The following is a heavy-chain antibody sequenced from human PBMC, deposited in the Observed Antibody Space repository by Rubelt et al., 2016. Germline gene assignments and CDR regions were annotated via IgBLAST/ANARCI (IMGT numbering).Heavy chain of an antibody. CDR3: AKSGCSGGSCYFYYFDS. J-gene: IGHJ4*02. CDR1: GFAFSGYT. V-gene: IGHV3-48*02. D-gene: IGHD2-15*01. Sequence: GGLVQPGGSLRLSCAASGFAFSGYTMNWVRQAPGKGLEWISYISVSSTTIYYADSVKGRFTISRDNARNSLYLQMNSLGDEDTALYYCAKSGCSGGSCYFYYFDSWGQGTLVTVSS. CDR2: ISVSSTTI.